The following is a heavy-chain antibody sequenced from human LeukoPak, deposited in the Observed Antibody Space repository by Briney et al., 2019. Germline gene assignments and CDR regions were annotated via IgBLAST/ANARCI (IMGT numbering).Heavy chain of an antibody. V-gene: IGHV3-7*01. CDR1: GFTFSSYW. J-gene: IGHJ6*03. Sequence: GSLRLSCAASGFTFSSYWMSWVRQAPGKGLEWVANIKQDGSEKYYVDSVKGRFTISRDNAKNSLYLQMNSLRAEDTAVYYCSTGAAPGGYYYYYMDVWGKGTTVTVSS. CDR3: STGAAPGGYYYYYMDV. D-gene: IGHD6-13*01. CDR2: IKQDGSEK.